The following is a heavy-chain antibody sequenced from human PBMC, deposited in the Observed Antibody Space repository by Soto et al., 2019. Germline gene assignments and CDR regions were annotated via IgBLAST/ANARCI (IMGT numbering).Heavy chain of an antibody. CDR1: GYAFTSYW. CDR2: IYPGDSDT. D-gene: IGHD2-2*01. J-gene: IGHJ5*02. V-gene: IGHV5-51*01. CDR3: ARGYCTTTICDPWFDP. Sequence: GESLKISCTASGYAFTSYWIAWVRQMPGKVLEWMGIIYPGDSDTRYSPSFQGQVTISVDKSITTAYLQWSSLKASDTAMYYCARGYCTTTICDPWFDPWGQGXLVTVSS.